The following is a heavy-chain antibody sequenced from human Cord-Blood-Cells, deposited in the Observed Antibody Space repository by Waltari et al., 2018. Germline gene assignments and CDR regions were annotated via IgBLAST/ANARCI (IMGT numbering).Heavy chain of an antibody. CDR1: GGSFSGYY. V-gene: IGHV4-34*01. D-gene: IGHD6-6*01. CDR2: INHSGST. J-gene: IGHJ4*02. Sequence: QVQLQQWGAGLLKPSETLSLTCAVYGGSFSGYYWSWIRQPPGKGLEWIGEINHSGSTNYNPSLKSRVTISVDTSKNQFSLKLSSVTAADTAVYYCARVPGAACLFDYWGQGTLVTVSS. CDR3: ARVPGAACLFDY.